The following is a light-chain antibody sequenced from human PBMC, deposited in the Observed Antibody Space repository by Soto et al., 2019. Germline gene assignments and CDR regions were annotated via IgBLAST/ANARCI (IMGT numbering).Light chain of an antibody. CDR1: QSVSID. CDR2: GAS. Sequence: EIVMTQSPVTLSVSPGERATXXXXASQSVSIDVAWYQQTPGQAPRLLIYGASTRATGIPVTFSGSGSGTDFTLTISSLEPEDFAVYYCQQRSNWPITFGQGTRLEIK. V-gene: IGKV3-11*01. CDR3: QQRSNWPIT. J-gene: IGKJ5*01.